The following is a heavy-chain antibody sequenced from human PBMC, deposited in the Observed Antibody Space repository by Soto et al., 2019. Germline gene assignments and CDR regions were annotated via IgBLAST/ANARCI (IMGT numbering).Heavy chain of an antibody. CDR3: ARDFPIPNPNYYDSSGPQRREYYYYGMDV. D-gene: IGHD3-22*01. CDR2: IGTAGDT. J-gene: IGHJ6*02. V-gene: IGHV3-13*01. CDR1: GFTFSSYS. Sequence: PGGSLRLSCAASGFTFSSYSMHWVRQATGKGLEWVSAIGTAGDTYYPGSVKGRFTISRENAKNSLYLQMNSLRAEDTAVYYCARDFPIPNPNYYDSSGPQRREYYYYGMDVWGQGTTVTVSS.